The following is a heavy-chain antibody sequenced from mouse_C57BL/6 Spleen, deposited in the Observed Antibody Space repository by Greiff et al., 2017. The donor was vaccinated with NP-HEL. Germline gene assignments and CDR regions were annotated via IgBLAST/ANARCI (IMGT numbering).Heavy chain of an antibody. CDR1: GYTFTSYW. J-gene: IGHJ1*03. V-gene: IGHV1-64*01. Sequence: VQLQQPGAELVKPGASVKLSCKASGYTFTSYWMHWVKQRPGQGLEWIGMIHPNSGSTNYNEKFKSKATLTVDKSSSTAYMQLSSLTSEDSAVDYCAREPPERAYWYFDVWGTGTTVTVAS. CDR3: AREPPERAYWYFDV. CDR2: IHPNSGST.